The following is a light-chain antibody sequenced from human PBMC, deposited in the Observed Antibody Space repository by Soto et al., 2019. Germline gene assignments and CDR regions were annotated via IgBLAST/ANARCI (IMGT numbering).Light chain of an antibody. CDR3: QQYNNLPLT. Sequence: EIVLTQSPATLSVSPGDRATLSCRASQSVSSDLAWFQQKPGQAPRFLIYDASTRATGIPARFSGSGSETDFTLTISSLHSEDFAIYYWQQYNNLPLTFGGGTKVEIK. J-gene: IGKJ4*01. CDR2: DAS. V-gene: IGKV3-15*01. CDR1: QSVSSD.